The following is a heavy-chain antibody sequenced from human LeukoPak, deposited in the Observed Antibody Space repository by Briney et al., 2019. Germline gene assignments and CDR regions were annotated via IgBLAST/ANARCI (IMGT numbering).Heavy chain of an antibody. J-gene: IGHJ3*02. CDR3: ASDRTTMTAGGNAFDI. V-gene: IGHV3-7*01. D-gene: IGHD4-17*01. Sequence: PGGSLRLSCAASGFTFSTYWLAWVRQAPGKGPEWVANIKEDGSETYYVDSVKGRFTISRDNAKSTLFLQMNSVRVEDTAGYYCASDRTTMTAGGNAFDIWGQGTVVTVSS. CDR2: IKEDGSET. CDR1: GFTFSTYW.